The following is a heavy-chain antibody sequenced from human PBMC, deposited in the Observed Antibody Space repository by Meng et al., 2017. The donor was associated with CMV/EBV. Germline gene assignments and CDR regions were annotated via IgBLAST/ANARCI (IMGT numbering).Heavy chain of an antibody. Sequence: QVQLQESGQGLVKLSETLSLPCTVSGGSISSYYWSWIRQPAGKGLEWIGRIYTSGSTNYNPSLKSRVTMSVDTSKNQFSLKLSSVTAADTAVYYCARAAVDLSKDYFDYWGQGTLVTVSS. D-gene: IGHD2-15*01. CDR3: ARAAVDLSKDYFDY. V-gene: IGHV4-4*07. CDR2: IYTSGST. J-gene: IGHJ4*02. CDR1: GGSISSYY.